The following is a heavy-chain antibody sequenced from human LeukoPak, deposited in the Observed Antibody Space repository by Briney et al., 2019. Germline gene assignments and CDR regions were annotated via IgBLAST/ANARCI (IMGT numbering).Heavy chain of an antibody. CDR3: AKGSHYYDSGGYYIEY. D-gene: IGHD3-22*01. V-gene: IGHV3-30*18. CDR2: ISYDGSNQ. CDR1: GFTFSSYG. Sequence: PGGSLRLSCAASGFTFSSYGMHWVRQAPGKGLEWVAVISYDGSNQYYAVSVKGRFTIPRDNSKNTLYLQMNSLRPDDTAVYFCAKGSHYYDSGGYYIEYWGQGTLVAVSS. J-gene: IGHJ4*02.